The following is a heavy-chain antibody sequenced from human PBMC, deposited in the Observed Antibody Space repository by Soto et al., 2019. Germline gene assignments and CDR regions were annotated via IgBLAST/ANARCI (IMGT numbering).Heavy chain of an antibody. CDR3: ARDTGYYYETQVVDSSAFDI. Sequence: SETLSLTCTVSGGSVSSGSYYWSWIRQPPGKGLEWIGYIYYSGSTNYNPSLKSRVTISVDTSKNQFSLKLSSVTAADTAVYYCARDTGYYYETQVVDSSAFDIWGQGTMVTVSS. D-gene: IGHD3-22*01. V-gene: IGHV4-61*01. CDR1: GGSVSSGSYY. J-gene: IGHJ3*02. CDR2: IYYSGST.